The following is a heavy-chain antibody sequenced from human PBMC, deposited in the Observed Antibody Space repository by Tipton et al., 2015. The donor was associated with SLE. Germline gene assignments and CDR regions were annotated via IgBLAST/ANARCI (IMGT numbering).Heavy chain of an antibody. D-gene: IGHD4/OR15-4a*01. CDR2: INHGGST. Sequence: TLSLTCTVSGDSITRSSFYWGWIRQPPGKGLEWIGEINHGGSTNYNPSLKSRVTISVDTSKNQFSLKLSSVTAADTAVYYCTRGGRGDGANPFDPWGQGAPVTVSS. CDR1: GDSITRSSFY. CDR3: TRGGRGDGANPFDP. J-gene: IGHJ5*02. V-gene: IGHV4-39*07.